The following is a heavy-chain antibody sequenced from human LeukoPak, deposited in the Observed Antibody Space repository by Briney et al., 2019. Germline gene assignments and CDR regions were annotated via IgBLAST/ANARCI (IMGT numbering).Heavy chain of an antibody. CDR3: ARGSVAGDLFY. V-gene: IGHV3-30-3*01. CDR2: ISYDGSNK. CDR1: GFTFSSYA. Sequence: GGSLRLSFAASGFTFSSYAMHWVRQAPGKGLEWVAVISYDGSNKYYADSVKGRFTISRDNSKNTLYLQMNSLRAEDTAVYYCARGSVAGDLFYWGQGTLVTVSS. D-gene: IGHD6-19*01. J-gene: IGHJ4*02.